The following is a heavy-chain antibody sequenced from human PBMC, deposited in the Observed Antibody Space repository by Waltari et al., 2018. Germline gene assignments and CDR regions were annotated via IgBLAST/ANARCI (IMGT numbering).Heavy chain of an antibody. CDR1: GGSISSHY. Sequence: QVQLQESGPGLVKPSETLSLPCTVSGGSISSHYWRWIRQPPGKGLEWIGYIYYSGSTNYNPSLKSRVTISVDTSKNQFSLKLSSVTAADTAVYYCARVVVGATTIFDYWGQGTLVTVSS. D-gene: IGHD1-26*01. CDR3: ARVVVGATTIFDY. CDR2: IYYSGST. J-gene: IGHJ4*02. V-gene: IGHV4-59*11.